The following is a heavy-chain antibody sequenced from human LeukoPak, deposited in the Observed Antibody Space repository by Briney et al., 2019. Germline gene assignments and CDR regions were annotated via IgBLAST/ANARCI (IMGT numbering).Heavy chain of an antibody. CDR3: ARHVVAVGFDY. Sequence: PGGSLRLSCAASGFTFSSYTMNWVRQAPGKGLEWVSSITSSSSYIYYADSLKGRFTIPRDNAKNSLYLQMNSLRAEDTAIYYCARHVVAVGFDYWGQGTLVTVSS. CDR2: ITSSSSYI. D-gene: IGHD3-22*01. CDR1: GFTFSSYT. J-gene: IGHJ4*02. V-gene: IGHV3-21*01.